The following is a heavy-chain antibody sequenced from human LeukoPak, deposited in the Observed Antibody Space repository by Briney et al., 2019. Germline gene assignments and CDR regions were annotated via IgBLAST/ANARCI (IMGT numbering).Heavy chain of an antibody. CDR3: ARRGEGYDPPFDY. CDR2: IIPIFGTA. V-gene: IGHV1-69*06. D-gene: IGHD5-12*01. J-gene: IGHJ4*02. Sequence: ASVKVSCKASGYTFTGYYMHWVRQAPGQGLEWMGGIIPIFGTANYAQKFQGRVTITADKSTSTAYMELSSLRSEDTAVYYCARRGEGYDPPFDYWGQGTLVTVSS. CDR1: GYTFTGYY.